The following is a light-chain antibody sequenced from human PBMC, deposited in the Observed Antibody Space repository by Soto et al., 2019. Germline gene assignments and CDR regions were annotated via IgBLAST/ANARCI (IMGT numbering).Light chain of an antibody. J-gene: IGKJ5*01. CDR2: EVS. Sequence: IQLTQFPSSLSASVGDRVTITCRASQGFRSHLAWHQQKPLKAPKLLIYEVSTLQSGVPSRFSGSGSGTDFTLTISSLQPEDFATYYCHHLNSYPITFGQGTRLETK. V-gene: IGKV1-9*01. CDR1: QGFRSH. CDR3: HHLNSYPIT.